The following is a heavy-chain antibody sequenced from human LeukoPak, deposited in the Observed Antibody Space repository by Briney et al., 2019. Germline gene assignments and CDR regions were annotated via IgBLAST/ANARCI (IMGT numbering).Heavy chain of an antibody. D-gene: IGHD3-3*01. V-gene: IGHV1-69*04. CDR3: ARRRRFLEWLLSHDAFDI. J-gene: IGHJ3*02. CDR1: GGTFSSYA. CDR2: TIPILGIA. Sequence: ASVKVSCKASGGTFSSYAISWVRQAPGQGLEWMGRTIPILGIANYAQKFQGRVTITADKSTSTAYMELSSLRSEDTAVYYCARRRRFLEWLLSHDAFDIWGQGTMVTVSS.